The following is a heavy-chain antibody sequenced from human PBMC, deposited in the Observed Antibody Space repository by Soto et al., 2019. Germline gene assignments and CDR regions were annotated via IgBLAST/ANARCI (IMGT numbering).Heavy chain of an antibody. CDR1: GGSFSGYY. Sequence: SETLSLTCAVYGGSFSGYYWSWIRQPPGKGLEWIGEINHIGSTNYNPSLKSRVTISVDTSKNQFSLKLSPVTAADTAVYYCARRITMVRGVERNDAFDIWGQGTMVTVSS. D-gene: IGHD3-10*01. CDR2: INHIGST. CDR3: ARRITMVRGVERNDAFDI. J-gene: IGHJ3*02. V-gene: IGHV4-34*01.